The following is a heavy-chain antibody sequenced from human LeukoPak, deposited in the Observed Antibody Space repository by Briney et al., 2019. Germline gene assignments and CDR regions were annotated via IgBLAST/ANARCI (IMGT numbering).Heavy chain of an antibody. V-gene: IGHV4-34*01. CDR3: TRQSGTVTPIDY. D-gene: IGHD4-17*01. CDR1: SGSLSGYS. CDR2: ISHSGIT. J-gene: IGHJ4*02. Sequence: SETLSLTCGVSSGSLSGYSWGWIRQPPGKRLEWVGEISHSGITNYNASLKSRVTISLKKSESQFSLTLSSVTAADTAVYYCTRQSGTVTPIDYWSQGTLVTVSS.